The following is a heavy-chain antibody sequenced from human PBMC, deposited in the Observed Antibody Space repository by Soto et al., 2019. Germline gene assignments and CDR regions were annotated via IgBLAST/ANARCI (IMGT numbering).Heavy chain of an antibody. Sequence: EVQLLEAGGGLVQPGGSLRLSCAASGFTFSSYAMSWVRQAPGKGLEWVSAISGSGVSTYYADSVKGRFTISRDNSKNTLYLQMNSRRAEDTAVYYCAKEWSYSSGWSHVDYWGQGTLVTVSS. V-gene: IGHV3-23*01. CDR3: AKEWSYSSGWSHVDY. CDR1: GFTFSSYA. D-gene: IGHD6-19*01. CDR2: ISGSGVST. J-gene: IGHJ4*02.